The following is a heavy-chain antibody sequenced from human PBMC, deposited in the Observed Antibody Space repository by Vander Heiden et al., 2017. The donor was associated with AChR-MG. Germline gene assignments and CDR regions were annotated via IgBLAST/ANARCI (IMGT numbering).Heavy chain of an antibody. CDR1: GFTFSSYS. Sequence: EVQLVESGGGLVQPGGSLRLSCAASGFTFSSYSMNWVRQAPGKGLEWVSYISSSSSTIYYADSVKGRFTISRDNAKNSLYLQMISLRDEDTAVYYCARARNDFWSGYYDYWGQGTLVTVSS. CDR2: ISSSSSTI. J-gene: IGHJ4*02. V-gene: IGHV3-48*02. CDR3: ARARNDFWSGYYDY. D-gene: IGHD3-3*01.